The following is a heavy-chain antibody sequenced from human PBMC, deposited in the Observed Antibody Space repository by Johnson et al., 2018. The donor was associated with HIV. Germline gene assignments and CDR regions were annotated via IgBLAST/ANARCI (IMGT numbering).Heavy chain of an antibody. D-gene: IGHD6-13*01. Sequence: QVQLVEFGGGVVQPGGSLRLSCAASGFTFSSHGMHWVRQAPGKGLEWVAVISYDGANKYYADSVKGRFTISRDNSKNTLYLQMNSLTTEDTAVYYCARVLESKVAAGSWAFDIWGQGTMVTVSS. J-gene: IGHJ3*02. CDR2: ISYDGANK. V-gene: IGHV3-30*19. CDR1: GFTFSSHG. CDR3: ARVLESKVAAGSWAFDI.